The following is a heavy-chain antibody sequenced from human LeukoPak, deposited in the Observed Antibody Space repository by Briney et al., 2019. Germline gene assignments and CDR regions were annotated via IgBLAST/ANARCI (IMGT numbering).Heavy chain of an antibody. CDR1: GFTFSSYE. Sequence: QAGGSLRLSCAASGFTFSSYEMNWVCQAPGKGLEWVSYISSSGSTIYYADSVKGRFTISRDNAKNSLYLQMNSLRAEDTAVYYCARVGLQYNWFDPWGQGTLVTVSS. J-gene: IGHJ5*02. CDR2: ISSSGSTI. D-gene: IGHD3-16*01. V-gene: IGHV3-48*03. CDR3: ARVGLQYNWFDP.